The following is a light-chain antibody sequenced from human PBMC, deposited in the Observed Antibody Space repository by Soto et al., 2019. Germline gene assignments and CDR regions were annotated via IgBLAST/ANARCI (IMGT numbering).Light chain of an antibody. V-gene: IGKV1-5*01. CDR2: DAS. CDR3: LQYNSYPLT. CDR1: QSISSW. Sequence: DIQMTQSPSTLSASVGDRVTITCRASQSISSWLAWYQQKPGKAPKLLIYDASSLESGVPSRFSGSGSGTEFTLTISSLQPDDFATDYCLQYNSYPLTFGGGTKVEIK. J-gene: IGKJ4*01.